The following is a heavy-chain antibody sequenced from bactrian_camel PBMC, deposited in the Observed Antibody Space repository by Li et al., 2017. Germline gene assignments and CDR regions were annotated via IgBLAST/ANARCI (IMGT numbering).Heavy chain of an antibody. CDR1: GSTTC. D-gene: IGHD4*01. Sequence: VQLVESGGGSVQTGGSLRLSCTVPGSTTCMIWFRQTPGKEREGVAAIFTGSGGTHYSDSVKGRFTISQDNAKRKVYLQMNDLKPEDTAMYYCAAGMREFSPLKDTATIMLSCDNYWGQGTQVTVS. CDR2: IFTGSGGT. V-gene: IGHV3S40*01. CDR3: AAGMREFSPLKDTATIMLSCDNY. J-gene: IGHJ4*01.